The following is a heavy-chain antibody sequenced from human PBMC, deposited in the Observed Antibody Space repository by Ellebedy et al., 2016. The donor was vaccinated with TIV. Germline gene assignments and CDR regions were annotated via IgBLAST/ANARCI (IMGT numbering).Heavy chain of an antibody. CDR2: ISAYNGNT. V-gene: IGHV1-18*04. J-gene: IGHJ4*02. Sequence: AASVKVSCKASGYTFSNYYMHWVRQAPGQGLEWMGWISAYNGNTNYAQKLQGRVTMTTDTSTSTAYMELRSLRSDDTAVYYCARDEGYSGSYYFDYWGQGTLVTVSS. D-gene: IGHD1-26*01. CDR1: GYTFSNYY. CDR3: ARDEGYSGSYYFDY.